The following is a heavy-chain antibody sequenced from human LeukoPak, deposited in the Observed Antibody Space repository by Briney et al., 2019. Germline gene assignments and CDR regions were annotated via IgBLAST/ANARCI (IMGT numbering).Heavy chain of an antibody. CDR3: ARAPYTIFGAMDV. CDR2: ISSSGSTI. Sequence: HPGGSLRLSCAASGFTFSSYDMNWVRQAPGKGLEWVSYISSSGSTIYYADSVKGRFTISRDNAKNSLYLQMNSLRAEDKAVYYCARAPYTIFGAMDVWGKGTTVTVSS. D-gene: IGHD3-3*01. CDR1: GFTFSSYD. V-gene: IGHV3-48*03. J-gene: IGHJ6*03.